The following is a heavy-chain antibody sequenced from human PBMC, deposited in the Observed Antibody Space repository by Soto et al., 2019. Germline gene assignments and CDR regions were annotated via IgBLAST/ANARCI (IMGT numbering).Heavy chain of an antibody. CDR1: GYTFTSYG. CDR2: ISAYNGNT. J-gene: IGHJ4*02. V-gene: IGHV1-18*01. CDR3: ARGGPYYYDSSGYYLGYFDY. D-gene: IGHD3-22*01. Sequence: ASVKVSCKASGYTFTSYGISWVRQAPGQGLEWMGWISAYNGNTYYAQKLQGRVTMTTDTSTSTAYMELRSLRSDDTAVYYCARGGPYYYDSSGYYLGYFDYWGQGTLVTVSS.